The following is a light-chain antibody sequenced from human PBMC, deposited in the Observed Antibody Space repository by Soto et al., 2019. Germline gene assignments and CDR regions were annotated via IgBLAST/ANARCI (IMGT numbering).Light chain of an antibody. J-gene: IGLJ3*02. V-gene: IGLV1-44*01. CDR1: SSNIGDRD. CDR2: GLN. CDR3: STWDDSLNGWV. Sequence: QSVLTQPPSASGTPGQRVSISCSGSSSNIGDRDVDWYQQVPGTAPKLLIYGLNQRPSGVPDRFSASKSGASASLAISGLQFEDEDVYYCSTWDDSLNGWVFGGGTKLTVL.